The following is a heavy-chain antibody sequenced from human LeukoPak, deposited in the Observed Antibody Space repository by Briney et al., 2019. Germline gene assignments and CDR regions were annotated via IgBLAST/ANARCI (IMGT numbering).Heavy chain of an antibody. D-gene: IGHD4-17*01. CDR2: IYHSGST. J-gene: IGHJ4*02. Sequence: ASETLSITCTVSSYSISSGYYWGWIRQPPGKGLEWIGSIYHSGSTYYNPSLKSRVTISVDTSKNQFSLKLSSVTAADTAVYYCATGTTVTHGGSFDYWGQGTLVTVSS. CDR3: ATGTTVTHGGSFDY. V-gene: IGHV4-38-2*02. CDR1: SYSISSGYY.